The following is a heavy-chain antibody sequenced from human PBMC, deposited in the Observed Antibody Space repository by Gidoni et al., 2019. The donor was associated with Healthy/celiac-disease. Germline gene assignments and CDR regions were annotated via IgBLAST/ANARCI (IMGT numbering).Heavy chain of an antibody. Sequence: QVQLVESGGGVVQPGRSLRLSCAASGFTFSSYGMHWVRQAPGKGVEWVAVISYDGSNKYYADAVKGRFTISRDNSKNTLYLQMNSLRAEDTAVYYCAKGLAYCGGDCSADFDYWGQGTLVTVSS. CDR3: AKGLAYCGGDCSADFDY. V-gene: IGHV3-30*18. CDR2: ISYDGSNK. D-gene: IGHD2-21*02. CDR1: GFTFSSYG. J-gene: IGHJ4*02.